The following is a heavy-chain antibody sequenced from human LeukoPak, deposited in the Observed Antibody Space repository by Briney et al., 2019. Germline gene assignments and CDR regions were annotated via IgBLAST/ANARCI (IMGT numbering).Heavy chain of an antibody. D-gene: IGHD6-19*01. Sequence: TGGSLRLSCVASGFTFTTYGLSWVRQAPGKGLEWVSTISADGRRSNYADSVKGRFTISRDTSKNTLYLQMNSLRAEDTAKYYCAKVDTSGWYEVLDFWGQGTLVTVSS. V-gene: IGHV3-23*01. J-gene: IGHJ4*02. CDR1: GFTFTTYG. CDR2: ISADGRRS. CDR3: AKVDTSGWYEVLDF.